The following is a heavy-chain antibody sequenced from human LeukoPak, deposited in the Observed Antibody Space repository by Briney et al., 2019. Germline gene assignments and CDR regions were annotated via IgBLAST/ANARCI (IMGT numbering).Heavy chain of an antibody. V-gene: IGHV1-69*06. Sequence: SVKVSCKASGGTFSSYAISWVRQAPGQGLEWMGGIIPIFGTANYAQKFQGRVTITADKSTSTAYMELSSLRSEDTAVYYCARDPPNGSGSYMGHWGQGTLVTVSS. J-gene: IGHJ4*02. D-gene: IGHD3-10*01. CDR1: GGTFSSYA. CDR2: IIPIFGTA. CDR3: ARDPPNGSGSYMGH.